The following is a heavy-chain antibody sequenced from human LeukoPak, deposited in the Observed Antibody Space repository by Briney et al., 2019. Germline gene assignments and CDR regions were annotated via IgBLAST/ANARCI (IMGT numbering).Heavy chain of an antibody. CDR2: FSISSTI. D-gene: IGHD4-17*01. CDR3: ARGAGPYGDYRDY. J-gene: IGHJ4*02. Sequence: GGSLRLSCAASGFTISSYSMNWVRQAPGKGLEWLSMFSISSTIYYADSVKSRFTISRDNAENSLYLQMNGLRAEDTAVYYCARGAGPYGDYRDYWGQGTLVTVSS. V-gene: IGHV3-48*01. CDR1: GFTISSYS.